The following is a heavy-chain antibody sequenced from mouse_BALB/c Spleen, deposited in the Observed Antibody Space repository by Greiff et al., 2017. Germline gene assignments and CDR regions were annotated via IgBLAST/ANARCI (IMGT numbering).Heavy chain of an antibody. CDR3: ATLDSSGYVGVDY. Sequence: VQLQQSGAELAKPGASVKMSCKASGYTFTSYWMHWVKQRPGQGLEWIGYINPSTGYTEYNQKFKDKATLTADKSSSTAYMQLSSLTSEDSAVYYCATLDSSGYVGVDYWGQGTSVTVSS. CDR2: INPSTGYT. CDR1: GYTFTSYW. J-gene: IGHJ4*01. V-gene: IGHV1-7*01. D-gene: IGHD3-2*01.